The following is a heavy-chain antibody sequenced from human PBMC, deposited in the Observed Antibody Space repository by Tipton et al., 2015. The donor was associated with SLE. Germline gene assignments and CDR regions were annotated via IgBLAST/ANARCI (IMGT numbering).Heavy chain of an antibody. CDR2: IYYSGST. CDR1: GGSISSHY. Sequence: TLSLTCTVSGGSISSHYWSWIRQPPGKGLEWIGYIYYSGSTNYNPSLKSRVTISVDTSKNQFSLKLSSVTAADTAVYYCARERMDFGVVIAHYYFDYWGKGTLVTVSS. CDR3: ARERMDFGVVIAHYYFDY. V-gene: IGHV4-59*11. J-gene: IGHJ4*02. D-gene: IGHD3-3*01.